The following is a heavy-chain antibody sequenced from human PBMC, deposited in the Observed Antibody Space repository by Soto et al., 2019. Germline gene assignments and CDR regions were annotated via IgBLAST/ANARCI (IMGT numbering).Heavy chain of an antibody. D-gene: IGHD6-19*01. CDR1: GFTFSSYS. Sequence: EVQLVESGGGLVKPGGSLRLSCAASGFTFSSYSMHWVRQAPGKGLEWVSSISSSRNYIYYADSVKGRFTISRDNAKNSLYLQMNSLRAEDTAVYYCARDVAVAATPDDYWGQGTLVTVSS. V-gene: IGHV3-21*01. CDR3: ARDVAVAATPDDY. CDR2: ISSSRNYI. J-gene: IGHJ4*02.